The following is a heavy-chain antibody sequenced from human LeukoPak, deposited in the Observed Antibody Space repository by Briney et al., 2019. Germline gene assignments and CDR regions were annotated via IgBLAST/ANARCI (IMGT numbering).Heavy chain of an antibody. CDR1: GGSISSYY. J-gene: IGHJ4*02. D-gene: IGHD2-2*01. CDR3: AREINNLGYCGSTSCYHDY. CDR2: IYTSGST. V-gene: IGHV4-4*07. Sequence: SETLSLTCTVSGGSISSYYWSWIRQPAGKGLEWIGRIYTSGSTNYNPSLKSRVTMSVDTSTNQFSLKLTSVTAADTAVYYCAREINNLGYCGSTSCYHDYWGQGTLVTVSS.